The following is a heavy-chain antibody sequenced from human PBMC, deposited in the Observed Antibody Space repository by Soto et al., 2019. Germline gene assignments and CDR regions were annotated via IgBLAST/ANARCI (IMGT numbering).Heavy chain of an antibody. V-gene: IGHV4-59*01. CDR2: IYYSGST. Sequence: SETLSLTCTVSGGSISSYYWSWIRQPPGKGLEWIGYIYYSGSTNYNPSLKSRVTISVDTSKNQFSLKLSSVTAADTAVYYCARDLNDCSGGSCYPVGFDIWGQGTMVTVSS. J-gene: IGHJ3*02. CDR3: ARDLNDCSGGSCYPVGFDI. D-gene: IGHD2-15*01. CDR1: GGSISSYY.